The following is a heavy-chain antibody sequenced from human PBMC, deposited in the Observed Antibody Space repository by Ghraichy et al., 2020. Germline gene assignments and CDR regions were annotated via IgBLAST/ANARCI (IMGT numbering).Heavy chain of an antibody. CDR2: ISSSSSSI. CDR3: ARLVGAPFDY. V-gene: IGHV3-48*02. J-gene: IGHJ4*02. CDR1: GFTFNSYS. Sequence: GGSLRLSCAASGFTFNSYSMNWVRQALGKGLEWVAYISSSSSSIFYADSVKGRFTISRDHGKNSLYLQMNSLRDEDTAVYYCARLVGAPFDYWGQGNLVTVSS. D-gene: IGHD1-26*01.